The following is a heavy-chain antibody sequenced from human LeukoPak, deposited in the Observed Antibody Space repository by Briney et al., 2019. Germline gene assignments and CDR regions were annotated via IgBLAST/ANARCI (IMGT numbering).Heavy chain of an antibody. D-gene: IGHD6-19*01. CDR3: ARGISPGSGWFFNI. CDR1: GGSISSGHW. V-gene: IGHV4-4*02. J-gene: IGHJ3*02. Sequence: SETLSLTCAVSGGSISSGHWWHWVRQPPMKGLEWIGEIYQSGSTNYNPSHKSRVTISIDKSKNQFSLKLSSVTAADTAVYYCARGISPGSGWFFNIWGQGTMVSVSS. CDR2: IYQSGST.